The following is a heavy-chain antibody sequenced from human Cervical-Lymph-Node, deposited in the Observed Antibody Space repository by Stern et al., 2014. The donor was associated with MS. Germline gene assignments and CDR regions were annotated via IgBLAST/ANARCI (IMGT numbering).Heavy chain of an antibody. J-gene: IGHJ3*02. V-gene: IGHV2-70*04. CDR3: SRFYSSSSFADAFDI. D-gene: IGHD6-6*01. Sequence: QIPLKQSGPALAKPTQTPTLTCTLSGSSLTTRAMRVTWIRQPPGKALEWLPFIDWDDDKSYNTSLKTRLTISKDTSKNQVVLTMTNMDPVDTATYYCSRFYSSSSFADAFDIWGQGTMVTVSS. CDR2: IDWDDDK. CDR1: GSSLTTRAMR.